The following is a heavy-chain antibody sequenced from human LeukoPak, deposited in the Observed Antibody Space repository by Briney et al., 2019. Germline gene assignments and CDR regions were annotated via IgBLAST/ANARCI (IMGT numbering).Heavy chain of an antibody. CDR3: ASPGIVAAGTDRGFDY. J-gene: IGHJ4*02. D-gene: IGHD6-13*01. V-gene: IGHV4-59*01. CDR2: IYYSGST. CDR1: GGPISSYY. Sequence: SETLSLTCTVSGGPISSYYWSWIRQPPGKGLEWIGFIYYSGSTNYNPSLKSRVTISVDTSKNQFSLKLSSVTAADTAVYYCASPGIVAAGTDRGFDYWGQGTLVTVSS.